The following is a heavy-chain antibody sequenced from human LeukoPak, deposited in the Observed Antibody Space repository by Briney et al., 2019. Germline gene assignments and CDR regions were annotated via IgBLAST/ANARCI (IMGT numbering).Heavy chain of an antibody. J-gene: IGHJ3*02. CDR3: ARGGYCSSTSCYPVPSDI. CDR1: GFTFSSYS. CDR2: ISGSSTYI. V-gene: IGHV3-21*01. Sequence: PGGSLRLSCAASGFTFSSYSMNWVRQAPGKGLEWVSSISGSSTYIYYADSVKGRFTISRGNAKNSLYLQMNSLRAEDTAVYYCARGGYCSSTSCYPVPSDIWGQGTMVTVSS. D-gene: IGHD2-2*01.